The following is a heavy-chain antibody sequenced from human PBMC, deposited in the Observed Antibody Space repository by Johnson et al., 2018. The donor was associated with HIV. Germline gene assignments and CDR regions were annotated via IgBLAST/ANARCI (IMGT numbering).Heavy chain of an antibody. CDR3: ASRSEQWLGAFDI. Sequence: VQLVESGGGLVKPGGSLRLSCAASGFTFSSYWMSWVRQAPGKGLEWVANIKQDGSEKYYVDSVKGRFTISRDNAKNSLYLQMNSLRAEDTAVYYCASRSEQWLGAFDIWGQGTMVTVSS. V-gene: IGHV3-7*02. D-gene: IGHD6-19*01. J-gene: IGHJ3*02. CDR1: GFTFSSYW. CDR2: IKQDGSEK.